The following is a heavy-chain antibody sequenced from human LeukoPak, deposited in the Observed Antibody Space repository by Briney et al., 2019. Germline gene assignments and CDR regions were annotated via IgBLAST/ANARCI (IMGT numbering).Heavy chain of an antibody. D-gene: IGHD4-17*01. J-gene: IGHJ4*02. Sequence: SETLSLTCTVSGGSFSSTNYYWGWIRRPPGTGLEWIGSIFYSGSTYYNPSLKSRVTISVDTSKNHISLRMSSVTAADTAVYYCARHPSMTTALFDYWGQGTLVTVSS. V-gene: IGHV4-39*01. CDR2: IFYSGST. CDR3: ARHPSMTTALFDY. CDR1: GGSFSSTNYY.